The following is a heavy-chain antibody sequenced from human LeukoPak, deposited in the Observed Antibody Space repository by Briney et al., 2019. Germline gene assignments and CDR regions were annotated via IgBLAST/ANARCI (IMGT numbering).Heavy chain of an antibody. CDR1: GGTFSSYA. J-gene: IGHJ4*02. CDR2: IIPIFGTA. CDR3: AREVRGNYYDSSGYEDY. V-gene: IGHV1-69*13. D-gene: IGHD3-22*01. Sequence: GASVKVSCKASGGTFSSYAISWVRQAPGQGLEWMGGIIPIFGTANYAQKFQGRVTITADESTSTAYMELSSLRSEDTAVYYCAREVRGNYYDSSGYEDYWGQGTLVTVSS.